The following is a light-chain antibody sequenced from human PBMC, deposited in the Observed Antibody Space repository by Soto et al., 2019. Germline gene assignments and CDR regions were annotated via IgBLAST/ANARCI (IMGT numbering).Light chain of an antibody. CDR3: QHYYGYPYT. Sequence: DIQMTQSPSPLSASIGDRVTITCRASQSIDNWLAWYQQKPGKAPQLRLYDASRVKTGVPSRFTASGSGTEFTLTITALQADDSATYFCQHYYGYPYTLGPGTKVEIK. CDR1: QSIDNW. J-gene: IGKJ2*01. CDR2: DAS. V-gene: IGKV1-5*01.